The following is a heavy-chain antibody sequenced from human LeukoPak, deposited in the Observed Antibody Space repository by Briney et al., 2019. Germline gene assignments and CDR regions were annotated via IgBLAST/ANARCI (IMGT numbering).Heavy chain of an antibody. CDR3: ARDRWGYSYGGD. D-gene: IGHD5-18*01. CDR2: INSDGSST. J-gene: IGHJ4*02. Sequence: GGSLRLSCAASGFTFSSYWMHWVRQAPGKGLVWVSHINSDGSSTRYADSVKGRFTISRDNAKNSLYLQMNSLRAEDTALYYCARDRWGYSYGGDWGQGTLVTVSS. CDR1: GFTFSSYW. V-gene: IGHV3-74*01.